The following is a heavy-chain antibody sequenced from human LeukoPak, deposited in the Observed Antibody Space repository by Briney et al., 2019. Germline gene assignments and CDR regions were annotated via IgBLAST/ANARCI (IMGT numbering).Heavy chain of an antibody. CDR3: AKDRIAVVPAAIDH. D-gene: IGHD2-2*01. V-gene: IGHV3-30*02. CDR1: GFTFSTYG. CDR2: IRYDGSNK. J-gene: IGHJ5*02. Sequence: GGSLRLSCTASGFTFSTYGLHWVRQAPGKGLEWVAFIRYDGSNKYYADSVKGRFTISRDNSKNTLYLQMNSLRAEDTALYYCAKDRIAVVPAAIDHWGQGTLVTVSS.